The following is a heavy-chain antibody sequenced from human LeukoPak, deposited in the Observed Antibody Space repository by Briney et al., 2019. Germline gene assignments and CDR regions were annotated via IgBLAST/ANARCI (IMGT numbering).Heavy chain of an antibody. Sequence: AGSLRLSCAASGFTFSSYAMSWVRQAPGKGLEWVSAISGSGGSTYYADSVKGRFTISRDNSKNTLYLQMNSLRADDTAVYYCAMKAVPRPRLHDAFDFWGKGTVVSVSS. CDR3: AMKAVPRPRLHDAFDF. D-gene: IGHD5-24*01. CDR1: GFTFSSYA. V-gene: IGHV3-23*01. J-gene: IGHJ3*01. CDR2: ISGSGGST.